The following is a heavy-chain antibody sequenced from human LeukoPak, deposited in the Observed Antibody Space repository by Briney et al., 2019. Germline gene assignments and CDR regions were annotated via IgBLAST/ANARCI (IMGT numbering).Heavy chain of an antibody. CDR3: ARELMDAFDI. V-gene: IGHV3-48*03. Sequence: GGSLRLSCAASGFTFSSYEMNWVRQAPGKGLEWVSYISSSGGTIYYADSVKGRFTISRDNAKNSLYLQMNSLRAEDTAVYYCARELMDAFDIWGQGTMVTVSS. D-gene: IGHD3-16*01. CDR2: ISSSGGTI. J-gene: IGHJ3*02. CDR1: GFTFSSYE.